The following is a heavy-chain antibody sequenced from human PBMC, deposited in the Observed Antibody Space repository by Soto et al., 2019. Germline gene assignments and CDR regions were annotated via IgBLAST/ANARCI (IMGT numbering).Heavy chain of an antibody. J-gene: IGHJ6*02. CDR1: GGCISSSSYY. V-gene: IGHV4-39*01. CDR3: ARRLYYDSSGFEGGGMDV. CDR2: IYYSGST. Sequence: PSETLSLTCSVFGGCISSSSYYRVWIRQPPGKGLEWIGSIYYSGSTYYNPSLKSRVTISVDTSKNQFSLKLSSVTAADTAVYYFARRLYYDSSGFEGGGMDVWGQGTTVTVSS. D-gene: IGHD3-22*01.